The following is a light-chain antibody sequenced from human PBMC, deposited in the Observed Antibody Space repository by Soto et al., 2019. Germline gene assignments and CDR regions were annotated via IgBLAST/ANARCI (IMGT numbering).Light chain of an antibody. CDR1: QSVSSAY. CDR2: GAS. V-gene: IGKV3-20*01. CDR3: QQYDSSPET. J-gene: IGKJ1*01. Sequence: EIVLTQXPGTLSLSPGERATLSCRASQSVSSAYLAWYQQKPGQAPRLLIYGASTRATGIPDRFSGSGSETDFTLTISRLEPEDFAVYYCQQYDSSPETFGQGTKVEIK.